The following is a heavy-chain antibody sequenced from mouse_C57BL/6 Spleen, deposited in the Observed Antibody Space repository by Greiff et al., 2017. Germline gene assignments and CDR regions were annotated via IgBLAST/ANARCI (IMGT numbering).Heavy chain of an antibody. J-gene: IGHJ1*03. D-gene: IGHD2-3*01. CDR3: TRSSYDVYWYFDV. Sequence: VQLQQSGAELVRPGASVTLSCKASGYTFTDYEMHWVKQTPVHGLEWIGAIDPETGGTAYNQKFKGKAILTADTSSSTAYMELRSLTSEDSAVYYCTRSSYDVYWYFDVWGTGTTVTVSS. V-gene: IGHV1-15*01. CDR1: GYTFTDYE. CDR2: IDPETGGT.